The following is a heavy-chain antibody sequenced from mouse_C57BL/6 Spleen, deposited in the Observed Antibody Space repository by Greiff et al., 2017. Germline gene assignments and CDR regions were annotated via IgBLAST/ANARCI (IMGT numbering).Heavy chain of an antibody. CDR3: ARKYCYLYSMDY. CDR2: INPSSGYT. CDR1: GYTFTSYW. J-gene: IGHJ4*01. D-gene: IGHD2-12*01. V-gene: IGHV1-7*01. Sequence: QVQLQQSGAELAKPGASVKLSCKASGYTFTSYWMHWVKQRPGQGLEWIGYINPSSGYTKYNQKFKDKATFTADKSSSTAYMQLSSLTYEDSAVYSCARKYCYLYSMDYWGQGTSVTVSS.